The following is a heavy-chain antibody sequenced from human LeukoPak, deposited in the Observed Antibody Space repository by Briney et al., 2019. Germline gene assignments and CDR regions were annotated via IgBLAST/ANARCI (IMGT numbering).Heavy chain of an antibody. D-gene: IGHD5-24*01. CDR1: GFTFSSYW. V-gene: IGHV3-7*01. CDR3: AREQERWLQSDAFDI. J-gene: IGHJ3*02. CDR2: IKQDGSEK. Sequence: GGSLRLSCAASGFTFSSYWMSWVRQAPGKGLEWVANIKQDGSEKYYVDSVKGRFTNSRDNAKNSLYLQMNSLRAEDTAVYYCAREQERWLQSDAFDIWGQGTMVTVSS.